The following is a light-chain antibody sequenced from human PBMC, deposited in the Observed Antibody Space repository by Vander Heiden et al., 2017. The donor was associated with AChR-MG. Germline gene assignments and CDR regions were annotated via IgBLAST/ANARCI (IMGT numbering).Light chain of an antibody. CDR3: QQFSSYLHT. J-gene: IGKJ4*01. V-gene: IGKV1-5*03. CDR1: QSISTW. Sequence: DIQMTQSPSTLSASVGDRVTITCRASQSISTWLAWYQQKPGRAPKLLIYRASTLESGVPSRFSGSGSGTQFTLTISSLQPDDFATYYCQQFSSYLHTFGGGTKVEIK. CDR2: RAS.